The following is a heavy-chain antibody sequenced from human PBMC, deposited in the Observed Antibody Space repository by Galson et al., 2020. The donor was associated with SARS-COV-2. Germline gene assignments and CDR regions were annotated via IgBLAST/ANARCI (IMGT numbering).Heavy chain of an antibody. D-gene: IGHD2-21*02. Sequence: QTLSLTCTVSGGSISGGGYSWAWIRQTPGKGLECIGYIYPRGSPYYTSSLKSRVTISVDRSKNQFSLMLTSVTAADTAVYFCARGAPTNISPWSRSYPDIRDSYSWFDPWGQGILVTVSS. CDR1: GGSISGGGYS. CDR2: IYPRGSP. V-gene: IGHV4-30-2*01. CDR3: ARGAPTNISPWSRSYPDIRDSYSWFDP. J-gene: IGHJ5*02.